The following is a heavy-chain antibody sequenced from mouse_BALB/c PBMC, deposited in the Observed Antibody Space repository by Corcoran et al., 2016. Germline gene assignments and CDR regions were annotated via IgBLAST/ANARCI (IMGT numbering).Heavy chain of an antibody. Sequence: QIQLVQSGPEMKKPGETVRISCKASGYTFTPAGMQWVQKMPGKGLKRIGWINTHSGVPKYAEDFKGRFAFSLETSASTAYLQISNLKNEDTATYFWASRGEGSLDYWGQGTTLTVSS. J-gene: IGHJ2*01. CDR1: GYTFTPAG. CDR2: INTHSGVP. D-gene: IGHD2-13*01. CDR3: ASRGEGSLDY. V-gene: IGHV9-4*02.